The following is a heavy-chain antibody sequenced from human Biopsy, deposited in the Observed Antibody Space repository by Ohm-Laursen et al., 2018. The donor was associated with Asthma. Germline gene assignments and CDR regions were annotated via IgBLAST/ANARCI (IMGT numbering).Heavy chain of an antibody. V-gene: IGHV3-48*02. Sequence: SLRLSCAASGFDFSDYTMNWVRQAPGKGLEWVSYISSSSSTIYYADSVKGRFTISRDNAKNSLYLQMNSLRDEDTAVYYCARPRWGPYGYWGQGTLVTVSS. J-gene: IGHJ4*02. D-gene: IGHD4-17*01. CDR1: GFDFSDYT. CDR2: ISSSSSTI. CDR3: ARPRWGPYGY.